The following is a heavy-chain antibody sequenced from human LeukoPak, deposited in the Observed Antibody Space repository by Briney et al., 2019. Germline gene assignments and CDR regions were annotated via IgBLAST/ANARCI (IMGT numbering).Heavy chain of an antibody. D-gene: IGHD1-7*01. CDR1: GFTFSSYG. V-gene: IGHV3-30*02. CDR2: IRYDGSNK. CDR3: AKITGTTTNHDY. Sequence: GGSLRLSCAASGFTFSSYGMHWVRQAPGKGLEWVAFIRYDGSNKYYADSVKGRFTISRDNSKNTLYLQMNSLRAEDTAVYYCAKITGTTTNHDYWGQGTLVTVSS. J-gene: IGHJ4*02.